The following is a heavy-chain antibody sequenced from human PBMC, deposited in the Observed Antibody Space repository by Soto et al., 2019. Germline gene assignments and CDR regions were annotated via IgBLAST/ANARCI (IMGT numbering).Heavy chain of an antibody. D-gene: IGHD5-12*01. CDR1: GFTFSSYA. V-gene: IGHV3-23*01. J-gene: IGHJ6*02. Sequence: GGSLRLSCAASGFTFSSYAMSWVRQAPGKGLEWVSAISGSGGSTYYADSVKGRFTISRDNSKNTPYLQMNSLRAEDTAVYYCAKDGGYGGYADYYYGMDVWGQGTTVTVSS. CDR3: AKDGGYGGYADYYYGMDV. CDR2: ISGSGGST.